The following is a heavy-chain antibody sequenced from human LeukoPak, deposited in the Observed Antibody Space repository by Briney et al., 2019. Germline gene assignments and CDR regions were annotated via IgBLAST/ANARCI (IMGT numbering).Heavy chain of an antibody. V-gene: IGHV1-69*04. D-gene: IGHD3-22*01. CDR1: GGTFSSYA. J-gene: IGHJ4*02. CDR2: IIPILGIA. CDR3: ARSSLYYYDSSGCLDY. Sequence: ASVKVSCKVSGGTFSSYAISWVRQAPGQGLEWMGRIIPILGIANYAQKFQGRVTITADKSTSTAYMELSNLRSEDTAVYYCARSSLYYYDSSGCLDYWGQGTLVTVSS.